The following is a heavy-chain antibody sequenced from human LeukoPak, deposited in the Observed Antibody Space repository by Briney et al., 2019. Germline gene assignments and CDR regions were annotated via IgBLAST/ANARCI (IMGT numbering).Heavy chain of an antibody. J-gene: IGHJ2*01. V-gene: IGHV3-23*01. CDR2: ISGGDVTT. D-gene: IGHD3-10*02. CDR3: TKPSGRVRGWYFDL. CDR1: GFTFNTYA. Sequence: GGSLRLSCAASGFTFNTYAMSWVRQAPGKGLEWVSSISGGDVTTSYADSVKGRFIISRDNSRNTLYLDMDSLRAEDTAMYYCTKPSGRVRGWYFDLWGRGTVVTVSS.